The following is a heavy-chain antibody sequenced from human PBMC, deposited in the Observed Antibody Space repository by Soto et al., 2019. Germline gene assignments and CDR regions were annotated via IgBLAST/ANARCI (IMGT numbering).Heavy chain of an antibody. V-gene: IGHV3-21*01. CDR1: GLTFSSYS. Sequence: GGSLRLSCAASGLTFSSYSMNWVRQAPGKGLEWVSSISSSSSYIYYADSVKGRFTISRDNAKNSLYLQMNSLRAEDTAVYYCASGTGYSYGDSYYYYGMDVWGQGTTVTVSS. D-gene: IGHD5-18*01. CDR2: ISSSSSYI. CDR3: ASGTGYSYGDSYYYYGMDV. J-gene: IGHJ6*02.